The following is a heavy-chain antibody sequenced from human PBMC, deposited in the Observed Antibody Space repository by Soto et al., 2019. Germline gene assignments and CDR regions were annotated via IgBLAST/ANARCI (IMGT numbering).Heavy chain of an antibody. Sequence: QVPLVESGGGVVQPGRSLRLSCAASGFMFSNHGMHWVRQAPGKGLEWVAVIWSDGNNRYYADSVKGRFTISRDNSKNTVYLQMNGLRAEDTAVYYCVRGDNWNDEASDYWGQGTLVTVSS. V-gene: IGHV3-33*01. D-gene: IGHD1-1*01. CDR3: VRGDNWNDEASDY. CDR2: IWSDGNNR. CDR1: GFMFSNHG. J-gene: IGHJ4*02.